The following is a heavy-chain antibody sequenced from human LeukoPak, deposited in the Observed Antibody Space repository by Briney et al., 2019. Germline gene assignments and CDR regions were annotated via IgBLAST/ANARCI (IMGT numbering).Heavy chain of an antibody. CDR2: IYYSVST. D-gene: IGHD4-17*01. J-gene: IGHJ4*02. Sequence: TSETLSPTCTVSTGSPSSGDYYWSRIRQPPGKGLEWIGYIYYSVSTCYNPSLKSRVTISVDTSKNQFSLKLSTVTAADTAVYYCARFAVTRCFDYWGQGTLVTVSS. CDR3: ARFAVTRCFDY. CDR1: TGSPSSGDYY. V-gene: IGHV4-30-4*08.